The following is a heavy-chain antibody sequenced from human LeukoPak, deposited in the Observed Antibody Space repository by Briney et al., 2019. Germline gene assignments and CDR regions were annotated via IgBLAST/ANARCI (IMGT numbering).Heavy chain of an antibody. CDR1: VHTHSTYG. D-gene: IGHD5-12*01. CDR2: ISSSSSYI. J-gene: IGHJ4*02. V-gene: IGHV3-21*01. CDR3: ARDEVATNFDY. Sequence: GGSLTLSCALSVHTHSTYGTRWVRQSPGKGLEWVSSISSSSSYIYYADSVKGRFTISRDHAKNSLYLQMNSLRAEDTAVYYCARDEVATNFDYWGQGTLVTVSS.